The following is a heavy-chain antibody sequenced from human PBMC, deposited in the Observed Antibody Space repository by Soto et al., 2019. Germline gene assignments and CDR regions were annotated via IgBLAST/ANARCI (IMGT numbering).Heavy chain of an antibody. J-gene: IGHJ6*02. D-gene: IGHD3-22*01. Sequence: SVKVSCKASGGTFSSYAISWVRQAPGQGLEWMGGIIPIFGTANYAQKFQGRVTITADESTSTAYMELSSLRSEDTAVYYCARDYYDSSGYYYGMDVWGQGTTVTVSS. CDR2: IIPIFGTA. CDR1: GGTFSSYA. CDR3: ARDYYDSSGYYYGMDV. V-gene: IGHV1-69*13.